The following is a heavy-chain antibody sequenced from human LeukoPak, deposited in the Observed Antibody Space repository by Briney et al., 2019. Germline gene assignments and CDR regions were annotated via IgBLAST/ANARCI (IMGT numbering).Heavy chain of an antibody. CDR1: GYTFTGYY. Sequence: ASVKVSCKASGYTFTGYYMHWVRQAPGQGLEWMGWINPNSGGTNYAQKFQGRVTMTRDTSISTAYMELSRLRSDDTAVYYCARDLEDVYCMDVWGKGTTVTVSS. V-gene: IGHV1-2*02. D-gene: IGHD3-3*01. CDR3: ARDLEDVYCMDV. J-gene: IGHJ6*03. CDR2: INPNSGGT.